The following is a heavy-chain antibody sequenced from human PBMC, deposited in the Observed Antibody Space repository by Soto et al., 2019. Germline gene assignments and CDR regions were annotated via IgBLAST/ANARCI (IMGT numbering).Heavy chain of an antibody. CDR3: ARESANWSGEYYFDY. Sequence: QVQLQESGPGLVKPSQTLSLTCTVSGGSISSGDYYWSWIRQPPGKGLEWIGYIYYSGSTYYNPSLKRRITISVDTSKNQFSLKLSSVTAADTAVYYCARESANWSGEYYFDYWGQGTLVTVSS. J-gene: IGHJ4*02. CDR2: IYYSGST. CDR1: GGSISSGDYY. V-gene: IGHV4-30-4*01. D-gene: IGHD3-3*01.